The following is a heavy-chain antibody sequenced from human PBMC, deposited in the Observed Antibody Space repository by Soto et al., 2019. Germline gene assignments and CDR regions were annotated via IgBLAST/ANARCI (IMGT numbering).Heavy chain of an antibody. CDR2: IYSGGSA. CDR3: ARHGYSYGGVDLDY. D-gene: IGHD5-18*01. J-gene: IGHJ4*02. Sequence: EVQLVESGGGLVQPGGSLRLSCAASGFTVSSNYMSWVRQAPGKGLEWVSVIYSGGSAYYAAAVKGSVTISRDNSKNTLYLKMNSLRDEDTAVSYCARHGYSYGGVDLDYWGQGTLVTVSS. CDR1: GFTVSSNY. V-gene: IGHV3-66*04.